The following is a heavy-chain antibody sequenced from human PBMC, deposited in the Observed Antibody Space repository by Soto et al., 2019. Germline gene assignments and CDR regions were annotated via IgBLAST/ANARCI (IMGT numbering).Heavy chain of an antibody. Sequence: WGSLRLSCAASGFTFTRYSMNWVRRAPGKGLEWGSSISSTTNYIYYAASIKGRFTVSRDNAKNSVYLEMNSLSAADTAVYYCARESEDLTSNFDYWGQGTLVTVSS. CDR3: ARESEDLTSNFDY. CDR1: GFTFTRYS. CDR2: ISSTTNYI. V-gene: IGHV3-21*04. J-gene: IGHJ4*02.